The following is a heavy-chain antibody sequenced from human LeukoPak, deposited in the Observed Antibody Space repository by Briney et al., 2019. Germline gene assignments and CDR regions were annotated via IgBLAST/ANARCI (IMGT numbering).Heavy chain of an antibody. D-gene: IGHD2-15*01. Sequence: ASVNVSCKTSGYTFTIYDINWVGQATGQGREWMGWMNPNNGNTDYTQKLQGRVTMTRNNSISTAYMELSSLTSEDTAVYYCARVPSYCDGGSCYADYWGQGTQVTVSS. CDR1: GYTFTIYD. V-gene: IGHV1-8*01. J-gene: IGHJ4*02. CDR3: ARVPSYCDGGSCYADY. CDR2: MNPNNGNT.